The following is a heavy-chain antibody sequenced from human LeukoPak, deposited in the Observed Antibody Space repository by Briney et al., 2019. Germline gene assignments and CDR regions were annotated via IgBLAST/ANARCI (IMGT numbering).Heavy chain of an antibody. D-gene: IGHD2-15*01. CDR1: GYTFTSYD. Sequence: ASVKVSCKASGYTFTSYDINWVRQATGQGLEWMGWMNPNSGNTGYAQKFQGRVTMTRNTSISTAYMELSSLRSEDTAVYYCARGHNVVVVAAQGAFDIWGQGTMVTVSS. J-gene: IGHJ3*02. V-gene: IGHV1-8*01. CDR2: MNPNSGNT. CDR3: ARGHNVVVVAAQGAFDI.